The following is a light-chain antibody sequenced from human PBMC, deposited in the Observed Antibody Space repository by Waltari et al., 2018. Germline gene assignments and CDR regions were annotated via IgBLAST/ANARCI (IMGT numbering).Light chain of an antibody. CDR2: SNS. CDR1: SSNLGSNT. J-gene: IGLJ3*02. V-gene: IGLV1-44*01. CDR3: AAWDDSLNGWV. Sequence: QSVLTQPPSASGTPGQWVTISCSGSSSNLGSNTVHWYQQLPGTAPKLLIFSNSQRPSGVPDRFSGSKSGTSASLAISGLQSEDEADYYCAAWDDSLNGWVFGGGTKLTVL.